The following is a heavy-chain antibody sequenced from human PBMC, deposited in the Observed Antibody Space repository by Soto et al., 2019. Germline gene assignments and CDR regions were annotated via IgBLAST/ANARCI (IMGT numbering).Heavy chain of an antibody. Sequence: EVQLVESGGGLVKPGGSLRLSCAASGFTFSSYSMNWVRQAPGKGLEWVSSISSSSSYIYYADSVKGRFTISRDNSKNTLYLQMNSLRAEDTAVYYCARDPHYYDSSGYYGYFDYWGQGTLVTVSS. CDR2: ISSSSSYI. CDR1: GFTFSSYS. V-gene: IGHV3-21*01. D-gene: IGHD3-22*01. CDR3: ARDPHYYDSSGYYGYFDY. J-gene: IGHJ4*02.